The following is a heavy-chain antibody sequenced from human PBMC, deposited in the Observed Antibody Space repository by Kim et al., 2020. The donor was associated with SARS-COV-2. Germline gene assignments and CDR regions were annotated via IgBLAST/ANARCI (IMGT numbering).Heavy chain of an antibody. J-gene: IGHJ6*03. Sequence: GGSLRLSCAASGFTFRNYDMSWVRQAPGKGLEWVSTISGSGGTTYYADSVKGRFTISRDNSMNTVYLQMKSLRAEDTAVYSCAKYGGYYFYYFMDVWGKG. V-gene: IGHV3-23*01. D-gene: IGHD3-16*01. CDR3: AKYGGYYFYYFMDV. CDR2: ISGSGGTT. CDR1: GFTFRNYD.